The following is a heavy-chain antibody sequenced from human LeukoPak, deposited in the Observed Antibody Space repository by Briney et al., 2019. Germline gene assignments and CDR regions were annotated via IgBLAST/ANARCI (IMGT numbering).Heavy chain of an antibody. CDR2: IYSGGST. D-gene: IGHD3-22*01. J-gene: IGHJ3*02. V-gene: IGHV3-66*01. CDR1: GFTVSSNY. CDR3: ARDQGGYYYDSSGPDAFDI. Sequence: GGSLRLSCAASGFTVSSNYMSWVRQAPGKGLEWVSVIYSGGSTYYADSVKGRFTISRDNSKNTLYLQMNSLRAEDTAVYYCARDQGGYYYDSSGPDAFDIWGQGTMVTVSS.